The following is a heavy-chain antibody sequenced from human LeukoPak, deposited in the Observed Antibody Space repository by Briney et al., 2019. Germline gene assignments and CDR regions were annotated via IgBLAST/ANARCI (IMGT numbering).Heavy chain of an antibody. CDR1: GFTFSSSG. V-gene: IGHV3-33*01. Sequence: PGRSLRLSCAASGFTFSSSGMHWVRQAPGKGLGWVAVIWYDGSNKYYADSVKGRFTISRDNSKNTLYLQMNSLRAEDTAVYYCARRPKSRSTGWFDPWGQGTLGTASS. D-gene: IGHD3-10*01. CDR3: ARRPKSRSTGWFDP. CDR2: IWYDGSNK. J-gene: IGHJ5*02.